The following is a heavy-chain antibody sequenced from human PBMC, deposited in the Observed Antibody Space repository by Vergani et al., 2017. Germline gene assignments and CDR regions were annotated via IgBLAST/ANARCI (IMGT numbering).Heavy chain of an antibody. CDR1: GFTFSSYS. Sequence: EVQLVESGGGLVQPGGSLRLSCAASGFTFSSYSMNWVRQAPGKGLEWVSYISSSSSTIYYADSVKGRFTISRDNAKNSLYLQMNSLRAEDTALYYCATTAGSRVSYYYGMDVWGQGTTVTVSS. CDR2: ISSSSSTI. J-gene: IGHJ6*02. D-gene: IGHD1-1*01. V-gene: IGHV3-48*01. CDR3: ATTAGSRVSYYYGMDV.